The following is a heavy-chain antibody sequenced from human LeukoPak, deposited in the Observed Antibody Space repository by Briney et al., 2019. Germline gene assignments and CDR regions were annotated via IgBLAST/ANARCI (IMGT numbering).Heavy chain of an antibody. J-gene: IGHJ6*03. CDR1: GGTFSSYA. D-gene: IGHD3-22*01. Sequence: SVKVSCKASGGTFSSYAISWVRQAPGQGLEWMGGIIPIFGTANYAQKFQGRVTITTDESTSTAYMELSSLRSEDTAVYYCARGPLTYYYDSSGHFRSGQYYYYMDVWGKGTTVTVSS. CDR2: IIPIFGTA. V-gene: IGHV1-69*05. CDR3: ARGPLTYYYDSSGHFRSGQYYYYMDV.